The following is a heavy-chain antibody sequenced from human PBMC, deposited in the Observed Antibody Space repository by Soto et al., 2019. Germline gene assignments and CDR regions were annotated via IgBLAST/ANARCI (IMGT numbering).Heavy chain of an antibody. D-gene: IGHD2-15*01. Sequence: GESLKISCKGSGYSFTSYWIGWVRQMPGKGLEWMGIIYPGDSDTRYSPSFQGQVTISADKSISTAYLQMNSLRAEDTAVYYCAKSYCSGGSCLYFDYWGQGTLVTVSS. CDR3: AKSYCSGGSCLYFDY. J-gene: IGHJ4*02. V-gene: IGHV5-51*01. CDR2: IYPGDSDT. CDR1: GYSFTSYW.